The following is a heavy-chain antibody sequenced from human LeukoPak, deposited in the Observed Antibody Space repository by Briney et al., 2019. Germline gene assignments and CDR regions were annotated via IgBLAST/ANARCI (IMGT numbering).Heavy chain of an antibody. J-gene: IGHJ6*02. D-gene: IGHD2-15*01. V-gene: IGHV3-33*01. CDR3: ATLGYCSGGSCYLYYYYGMDV. CDR2: IWYDGSNK. Sequence: GGSLRLSCAASGFTFSSYGMHWVRQAPGKGLEWVAVIWYDGSNKYYADSVKGRFTISRDSSKNTLYLQMNSLRAEDTAVYYCATLGYCSGGSCYLYYYYGMDVWGQGTTVTVSS. CDR1: GFTFSSYG.